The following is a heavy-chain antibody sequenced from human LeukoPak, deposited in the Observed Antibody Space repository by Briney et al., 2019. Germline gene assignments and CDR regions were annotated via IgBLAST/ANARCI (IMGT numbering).Heavy chain of an antibody. V-gene: IGHV3-43*01. D-gene: IGHD4-17*01. J-gene: IGHJ4*02. Sequence: PGGSLRLSCAASGFAFGHYTMHWVRQAPGKGLEWVSLISWDGGNTYYADSVKRRFTISRDNNKNSLYLQMNSLRAEDTALYYCAKDSGYGDNPLDYWGQGTLVTVSS. CDR3: AKDSGYGDNPLDY. CDR1: GFAFGHYT. CDR2: ISWDGGNT.